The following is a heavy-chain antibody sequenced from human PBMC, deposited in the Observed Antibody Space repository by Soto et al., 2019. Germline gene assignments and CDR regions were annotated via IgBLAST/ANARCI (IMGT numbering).Heavy chain of an antibody. CDR1: GSTFSSYW. Sequence: EVPLVESGGGSVQPGGSLRLSCAGSGSTFSSYWMHWVRQAPGKGLVWVSYINSGGTTTTYADSVKGRFTISRDNAKNTLYLQMNSLRAEDTAVYYCARDRGRPDSFDIWGQGTMVTVSS. D-gene: IGHD1-1*01. CDR3: ARDRGRPDSFDI. J-gene: IGHJ3*02. CDR2: INSGGTTT. V-gene: IGHV3-74*01.